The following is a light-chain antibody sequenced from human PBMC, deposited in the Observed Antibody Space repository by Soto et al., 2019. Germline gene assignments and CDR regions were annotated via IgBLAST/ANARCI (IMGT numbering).Light chain of an antibody. V-gene: IGKV3-11*01. CDR1: QSVSNY. CDR2: DVS. J-gene: IGKJ3*01. CDR3: QQRSNWPPEFT. Sequence: EHVLTQSPATLSLSPGERATLSCRASQSVSNYLAWYQQKPGQAPRLLIYDVSKRATGIPARFSGTGSGTDFTLTIRSLEPEDFAVYYCQQRSNWPPEFTFGPGTKVEIK.